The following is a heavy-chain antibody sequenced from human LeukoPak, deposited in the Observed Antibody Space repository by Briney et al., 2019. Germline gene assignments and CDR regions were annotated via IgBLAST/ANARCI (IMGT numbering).Heavy chain of an antibody. V-gene: IGHV3-48*04. CDR2: ISSSSSTI. CDR1: GFTFSSYS. J-gene: IGHJ5*02. Sequence: GGSLRLSCAASGFTFSSYSMNWVRQAPGKGLEWVSYISSSSSTIYYADSVKGRFTISRDNAKNSLYLQMNSLRTEDTAVYYCARAFGSGSYYPDNWFVPWGQGTLVTVSS. D-gene: IGHD3-10*01. CDR3: ARAFGSGSYYPDNWFVP.